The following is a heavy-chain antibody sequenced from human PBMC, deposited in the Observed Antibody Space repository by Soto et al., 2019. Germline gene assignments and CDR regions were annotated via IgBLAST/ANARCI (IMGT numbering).Heavy chain of an antibody. D-gene: IGHD6-19*01. J-gene: IGHJ4*02. CDR3: AKDQLAVAFDY. CDR2: ISVSGGST. Sequence: GGSLRLSCAASGFTFSSYAMSWVRQAPGKGLEWVSAISVSGGSTYYADSVKGRFTISRDKSKNTLYLQMNSLRAEDTAVYYYAKDQLAVAFDYWGRGTLVTLSS. V-gene: IGHV3-23*01. CDR1: GFTFSSYA.